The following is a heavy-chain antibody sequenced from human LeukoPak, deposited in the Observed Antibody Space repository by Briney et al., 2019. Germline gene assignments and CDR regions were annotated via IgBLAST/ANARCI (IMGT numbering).Heavy chain of an antibody. V-gene: IGHV3-23*01. D-gene: IGHD3-3*01. CDR2: ISGSDTST. Sequence: GGSLRLSCAASGFTFSNYAMNWVRQAPGKGLEWASGISGSDTSTYYTDSVGGRFTISRDTSKNTLYLQMNSLRAEDTAVYYCAKEGYDFWSTYSRTHFDYWGQGTLVTVSS. CDR1: GFTFSNYA. J-gene: IGHJ4*02. CDR3: AKEGYDFWSTYSRTHFDY.